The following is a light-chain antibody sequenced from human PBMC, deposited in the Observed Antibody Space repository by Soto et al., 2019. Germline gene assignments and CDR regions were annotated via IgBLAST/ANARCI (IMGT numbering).Light chain of an antibody. Sequence: QSVLTQPASVSGSPGQSITISCTGTNSDVGGYNYVSWYQQHPGKAPKLMIYDVSNRPSGVSNRFSGSKSGNTASLTISGLQADDEADYYCSSYTSSSTVVFGGGTQLTVL. J-gene: IGLJ2*01. V-gene: IGLV2-14*01. CDR1: NSDVGGYNY. CDR2: DVS. CDR3: SSYTSSSTVV.